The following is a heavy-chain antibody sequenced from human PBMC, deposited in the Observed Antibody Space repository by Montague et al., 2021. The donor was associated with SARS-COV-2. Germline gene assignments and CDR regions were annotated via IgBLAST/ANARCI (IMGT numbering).Heavy chain of an antibody. CDR2: IWYDGSNK. J-gene: IGHJ6*02. V-gene: IGHV3-33*01. CDR1: GFTFSSYG. Sequence: SLRLSCAASGFTFSSYGMHWVRQAPGKGLEWVAVIWYDGSNKYYADSVKGRFTISRDNSKNTLYPQMNSLRAEDTAVYYCARGGHYYDSSGYYYAPYYYYGMDVWGQGTTVTVSS. CDR3: ARGGHYYDSSGYYYAPYYYYGMDV. D-gene: IGHD3-22*01.